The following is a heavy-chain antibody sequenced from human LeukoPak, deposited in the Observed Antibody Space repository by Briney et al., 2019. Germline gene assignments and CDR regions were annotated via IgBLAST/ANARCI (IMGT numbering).Heavy chain of an antibody. CDR1: GYSINNGYY. CDR2: IYHSGRT. Sequence: PSETLSLTCSVSGYSINNGYYWGWIRQPPGKGLEWIGSIYHSGRTYYNPSLKSRIIISVDTSKNQFSLKLSSVTAADTAVYFCARLRGSGSYYGLGSYHMDVWGKGITVTISS. D-gene: IGHD3-10*01. V-gene: IGHV4-38-2*02. CDR3: ARLRGSGSYYGLGSYHMDV. J-gene: IGHJ6*03.